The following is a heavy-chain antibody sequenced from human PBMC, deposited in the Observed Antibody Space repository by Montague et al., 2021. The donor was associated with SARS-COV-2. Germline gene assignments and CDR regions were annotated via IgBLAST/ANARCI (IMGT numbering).Heavy chain of an antibody. J-gene: IGHJ4*02. CDR2: ISDSGDNT. V-gene: IGHV3-23*01. D-gene: IGHD7-27*01. Sequence: SLRLSCAASGFSFNTYGMNWVRQAPGKGLEWVSTISDSGDNTHYAESVKGCFTISRDNSKNTLYLQMDRLRAEDTAVYYCAKLLGSAEVFDYWGQGTLVTVSS. CDR3: AKLLGSAEVFDY. CDR1: GFSFNTYG.